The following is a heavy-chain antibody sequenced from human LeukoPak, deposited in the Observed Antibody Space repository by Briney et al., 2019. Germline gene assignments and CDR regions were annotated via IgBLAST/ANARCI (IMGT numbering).Heavy chain of an antibody. CDR2: ISSSSYI. J-gene: IGHJ6*03. D-gene: IGHD6-19*01. CDR1: GFTFSSYS. V-gene: IGHV3-21*01. Sequence: NTGGSLRLSCAASGFTFSSYSMNWVRQAPGRGLEWVSSISSSSYIYYADSVKGRFTISRDNAKNSLYLQMNSLRAEDTAVYYCARPVAGEKIYYYYMDVWGKGTTVTVSS. CDR3: ARPVAGEKIYYYYMDV.